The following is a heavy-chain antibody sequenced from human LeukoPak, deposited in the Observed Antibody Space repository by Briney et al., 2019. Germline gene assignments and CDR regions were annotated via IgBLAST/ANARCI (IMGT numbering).Heavy chain of an antibody. D-gene: IGHD6-6*01. CDR1: GYTFTGYY. V-gene: IGHV1-2*02. J-gene: IGHJ3*02. CDR2: INPNSGGT. Sequence: GASVKVSCKASGYTFTGYYMHWVRQAPGQGLEWMGWINPNSGGTNYAQKFQDRVTMTRDTSISTAYMELSRLRSDDTAVYYCAREKSSSSRIDAFDIWGQGTMVTVSS. CDR3: AREKSSSSRIDAFDI.